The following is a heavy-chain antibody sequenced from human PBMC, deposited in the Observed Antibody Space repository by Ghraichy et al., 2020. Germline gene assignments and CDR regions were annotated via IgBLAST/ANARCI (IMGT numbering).Heavy chain of an antibody. Sequence: GGSLRLSCAASGFTFSSYAMSWVRQAPGKGLEWVSAISGSGGSTYYADSVKGRFTISRDNSKNTLYLQMNSLRAEDTAVYYCAMGGARVVLYFDYWGQGTLVTVSS. CDR3: AMGGARVVLYFDY. CDR2: ISGSGGST. V-gene: IGHV3-23*01. J-gene: IGHJ4*02. D-gene: IGHD3-3*01. CDR1: GFTFSSYA.